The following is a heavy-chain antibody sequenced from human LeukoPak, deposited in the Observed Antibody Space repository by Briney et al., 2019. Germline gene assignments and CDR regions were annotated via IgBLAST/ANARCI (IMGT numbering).Heavy chain of an antibody. CDR3: ARVRHVLQQPYYYYYGMDV. V-gene: IGHV3-33*08. CDR1: GFTFSNAW. Sequence: PSGGSLRLSCAASGFTFSNAWMSWVRQAPGKGLEWVAVIWYDGSNKYYADSVKGRFTISRDNSKNTLYLQMNSLRAEDTAVYYCARVRHVLQQPYYYYYGMDVWGQGTTVTVSS. CDR2: IWYDGSNK. J-gene: IGHJ6*02. D-gene: IGHD3-10*01.